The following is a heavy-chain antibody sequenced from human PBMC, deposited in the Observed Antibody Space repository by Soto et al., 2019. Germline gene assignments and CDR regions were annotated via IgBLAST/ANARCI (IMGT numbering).Heavy chain of an antibody. D-gene: IGHD1-26*01. CDR2: ISAYNGNT. J-gene: IGHJ4*02. Sequence: QVQLVQSGAEVKKPGASVKVSCKASGYTFTSYGISWVRQAPGQGLEWMGWISAYNGNTNYAQKLQGRVTMTTDTSTSTAYTDLRSLRSDDTAVSYCASAAAVGLFDYWGQGTLVTVSS. CDR1: GYTFTSYG. V-gene: IGHV1-18*01. CDR3: ASAAAVGLFDY.